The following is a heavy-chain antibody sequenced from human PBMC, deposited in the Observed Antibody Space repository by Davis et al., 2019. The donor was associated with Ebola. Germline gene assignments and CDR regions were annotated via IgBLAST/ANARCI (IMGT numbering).Heavy chain of an antibody. CDR3: ARDRGTSSYMDV. CDR1: GGSISSYY. V-gene: IGHV4-39*07. D-gene: IGHD2-2*01. CDR2: IYFSGRT. Sequence: SETLSLTCTVSGGSISSYYWGWIRQPPGKGLECIASIYFSGRTNYNPSLKSRVTMSVDTSKNQFSLKLNSVTAADTAVYYCARDRGTSSYMDVWGKGTTVTVSS. J-gene: IGHJ6*03.